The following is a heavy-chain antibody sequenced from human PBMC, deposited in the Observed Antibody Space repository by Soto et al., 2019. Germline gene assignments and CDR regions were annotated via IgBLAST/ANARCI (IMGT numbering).Heavy chain of an antibody. Sequence: GGSLRLSCAASGFTFSNYPMNWVRQAPGKGLEWISYSSSDSGTIYYADSVKGRFSISGDNAKNSLFLQMNSLRVEDTAVYYCASDWFYMDVWGKGTSVTVSS. J-gene: IGHJ6*03. CDR1: GFTFSNYP. V-gene: IGHV3-48*01. CDR2: SSSDSGTI. D-gene: IGHD3-9*01. CDR3: ASDWFYMDV.